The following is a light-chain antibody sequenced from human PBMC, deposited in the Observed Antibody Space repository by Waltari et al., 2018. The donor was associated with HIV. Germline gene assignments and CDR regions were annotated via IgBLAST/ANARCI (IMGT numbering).Light chain of an antibody. CDR3: QVWDGGSVHVI. J-gene: IGLJ2*01. CDR2: DDT. CDR1: NISAKN. V-gene: IGLV3-21*02. Sequence: SYVLTQPPSVSVAPGQTATITCGGNNISAKNVHWYQQTPGQAPGLVVYDDTYRPSGIPERFSGSNSGNTATLTISRVEDGDEADYYCQVWDGGSVHVIFGGGTKLTVL.